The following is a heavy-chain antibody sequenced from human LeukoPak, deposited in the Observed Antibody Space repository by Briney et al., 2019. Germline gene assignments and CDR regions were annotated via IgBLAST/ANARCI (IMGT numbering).Heavy chain of an antibody. D-gene: IGHD2-2*01. CDR2: IIPIFGTA. V-gene: IGHV1-69*13. CDR1: GGTFSSYA. J-gene: IGHJ4*02. CDR3: ARSRRAAVVVPAATYYFDY. Sequence: SVKVSCKASGGTFSSYAISWMRQAPGQGLEWMGGIIPIFGTANYAQKFQGRVTITADESTSTAYMELSSLRSEDTAVYYCARSRRAAVVVPAATYYFDYWGQGTLVTVSS.